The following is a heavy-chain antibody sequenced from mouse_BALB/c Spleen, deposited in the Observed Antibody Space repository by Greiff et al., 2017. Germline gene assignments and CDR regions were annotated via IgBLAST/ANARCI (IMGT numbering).Heavy chain of an antibody. CDR2: IDPENGDT. Sequence: EVQLQQSGAELVRSGASVKLSCTASGFNIKDYYMHWVKQRPEQGLEWIGWIDPENGDTEYAPKFQGKATMTADTSSNTAYLQLSSLTSEDTAVYYCYYDPFAYWGQGTLVTVSA. D-gene: IGHD2-4*01. J-gene: IGHJ3*01. CDR3: YYDPFAY. CDR1: GFNIKDYY. V-gene: IGHV14-4*02.